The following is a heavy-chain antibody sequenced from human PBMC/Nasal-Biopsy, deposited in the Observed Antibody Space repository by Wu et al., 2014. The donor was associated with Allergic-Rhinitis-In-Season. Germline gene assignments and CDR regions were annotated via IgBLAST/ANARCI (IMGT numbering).Heavy chain of an antibody. V-gene: IGHV2-5*01. CDR1: GFSLPLMEW. CDR2: IYWNDDN. CDR3: VRYSDWFFGFDP. Sequence: LVKPTQTSXLTCTLSGFSLPLMEWCGLDPXPPGKALEWLSLIYWNDDNLYNPSLKSRLTIIKDTSKNQVVLTMTNMDPVDTATYFCVRYSDWFFGFDPWGPGTLVTVSS. D-gene: IGHD3-9*01. J-gene: IGHJ5*02.